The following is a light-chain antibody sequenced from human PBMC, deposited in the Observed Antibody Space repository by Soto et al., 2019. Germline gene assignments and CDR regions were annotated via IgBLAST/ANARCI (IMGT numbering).Light chain of an antibody. CDR2: XXX. CDR1: SSNIGAGYD. J-gene: IGLJ2*01. V-gene: IGLV1-40*01. Sequence: QSVLTQPPSVSGAPGQRVTISCTGSSSNIGAGYDVHWYQQLPGTAXXLLXYXXXXRPXXVPXRXXXXXXXXXXXXXXXXXXAEDEADYYCQSYDSSLSVVFGGGTKVTVL. CDR3: QSYDSSLSVV.